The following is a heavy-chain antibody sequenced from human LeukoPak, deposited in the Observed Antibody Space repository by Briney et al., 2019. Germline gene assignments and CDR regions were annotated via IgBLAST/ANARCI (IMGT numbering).Heavy chain of an antibody. CDR1: GGSISSSNW. CDR3: ARGTGFDP. CDR2: VYHSGTT. V-gene: IGHV4-4*02. J-gene: IGHJ5*02. Sequence: SETLSLTCAVSGGSISSSNWWSWVRQPPGKGLEWIGDVYHSGTTNYNPSLKSRVAISVDTSKNQFSLRLSSVTAADTAVYHCARGTGFDPWGQGTLVTVSS. D-gene: IGHD1/OR15-1a*01.